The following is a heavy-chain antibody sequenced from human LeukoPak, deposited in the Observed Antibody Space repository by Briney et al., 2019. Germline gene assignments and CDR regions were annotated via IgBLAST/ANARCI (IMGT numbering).Heavy chain of an antibody. J-gene: IGHJ6*02. CDR1: GGSFSGYY. CDR3: ARLLAYYDFWSGYSHYYGMDV. Sequence: PSETLSLTCAVYGGSFSGYYWSWIRQPPGKGLEWIGEINHSGSTNYNPSLKSRVTISVDTSKNQFSLKLSSVTAADTAVYYCARLLAYYDFWSGYSHYYGMDVWGQGTTVTVS. CDR2: INHSGST. D-gene: IGHD3-3*01. V-gene: IGHV4-34*01.